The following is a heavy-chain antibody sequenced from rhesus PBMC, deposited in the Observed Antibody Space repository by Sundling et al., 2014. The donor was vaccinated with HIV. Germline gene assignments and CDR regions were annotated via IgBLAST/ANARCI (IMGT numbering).Heavy chain of an antibody. CDR3: ARVGIVVVVTGMETEPSYYFDY. CDR2: VYWDDDK. D-gene: IGHD2-27*01. CDR1: GFSLSTSGMG. J-gene: IGHJ4*01. Sequence: QVTLKESGPALVKPTQTLTLTCTFSGFSLSTSGMGVGWIRQPPGKALEWLASVYWDDDKYYSTSLKSRLAISKDTSKNLVVLTMTNMDPVDTATYYCARVGIVVVVTGMETEPSYYFDYWGQGVLVTVSS. V-gene: IGHV2S1*01.